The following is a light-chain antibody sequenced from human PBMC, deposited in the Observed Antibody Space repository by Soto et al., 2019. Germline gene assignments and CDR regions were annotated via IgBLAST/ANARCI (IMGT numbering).Light chain of an antibody. CDR2: AAS. J-gene: IGKJ4*01. CDR3: QQTSSFPLT. CDR1: QGITSW. Sequence: DIQMTQSPSSVSASVGDRVTITCRASQGITSWLAWYQQKPGRAPKLLIYAASSLQSGVPSRFSGSGSGRDFTLTIRSLQTEDFATYFCQQTSSFPLTFGGGTKVELK. V-gene: IGKV1-12*01.